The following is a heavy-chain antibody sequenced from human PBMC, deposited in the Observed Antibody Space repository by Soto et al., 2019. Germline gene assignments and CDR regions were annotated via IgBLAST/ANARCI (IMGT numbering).Heavy chain of an antibody. D-gene: IGHD6-19*01. CDR1: GGSISSYY. J-gene: IGHJ6*02. Sequence: SETLSLTCTVSGGSISSYYWSWIRQPPGKGLEWIGYIYYSGSTNYNPSLKSRVTISVDTSKNQFSLKLSSVTAADTAVYYCARGGRWLVSNGMDVWGQGTTVTVSS. V-gene: IGHV4-59*01. CDR2: IYYSGST. CDR3: ARGGRWLVSNGMDV.